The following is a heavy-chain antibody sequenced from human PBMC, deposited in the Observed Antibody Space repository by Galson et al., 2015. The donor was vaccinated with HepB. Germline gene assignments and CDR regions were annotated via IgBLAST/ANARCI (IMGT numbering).Heavy chain of an antibody. CDR3: ARVETYCSSTSCYYYYYYYMDV. CDR1: GFTFSSYS. D-gene: IGHD2-2*01. V-gene: IGHV3-21*01. CDR2: ISSSSSYI. J-gene: IGHJ6*03. Sequence: SLRLSCAASGFTFSSYSMNWVRQAPGKGLEWVSSISSSSSYIYYADSVKGRFTISRDNAKNSLYLQMNSLRAEDTAVYYCARVETYCSSTSCYYYYYYYMDVWGKGTTVTVSS.